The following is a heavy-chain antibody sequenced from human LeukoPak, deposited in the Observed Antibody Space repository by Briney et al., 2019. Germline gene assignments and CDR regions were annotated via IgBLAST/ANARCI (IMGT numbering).Heavy chain of an antibody. CDR3: ARLWGSVSGYFDY. D-gene: IGHD2-21*01. CDR1: GYTFSSHG. Sequence: PGRSLRLSCAVSGYTFSSHGMHWVRHAPGKGLEEVAAIWYDGSDKYYADSVKGRFTISRDNSKNMLYLQMDSLRAEDTALYYCARLWGSVSGYFDYWGQGTLVTVSS. V-gene: IGHV3-33*01. J-gene: IGHJ4*02. CDR2: IWYDGSDK.